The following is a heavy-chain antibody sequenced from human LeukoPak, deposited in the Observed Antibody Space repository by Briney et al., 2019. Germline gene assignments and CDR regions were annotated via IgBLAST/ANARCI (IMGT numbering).Heavy chain of an antibody. V-gene: IGHV3-23*01. Sequence: GGSLRLSCAASGFTFSSFAMTWVRQAPGKGLQWVSAISLNGDGTSYADSVKGRFTISRDNSKNTMFLQMNSLRAEDTAVYYCARDPGDSLYYFDSWGQGTLVTVS. CDR3: ARDPGDSLYYFDS. J-gene: IGHJ4*02. D-gene: IGHD5-18*01. CDR2: ISLNGDGT. CDR1: GFTFSSFA.